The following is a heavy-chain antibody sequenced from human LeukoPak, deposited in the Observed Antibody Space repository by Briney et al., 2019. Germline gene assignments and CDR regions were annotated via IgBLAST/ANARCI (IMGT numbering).Heavy chain of an antibody. CDR3: ARASNSGYDLNWLDP. Sequence: PGGSLRLSCAASGFTFSSYSMNWVRQAPGKGLEWVSSISSSSSYIYYADSVKGRFTISRDNAKNSLYLQMNSLRAEDTAVYYCARASNSGYDLNWLDPWGQGTLVTVSS. J-gene: IGHJ5*02. CDR2: ISSSSSYI. V-gene: IGHV3-21*01. D-gene: IGHD5-12*01. CDR1: GFTFSSYS.